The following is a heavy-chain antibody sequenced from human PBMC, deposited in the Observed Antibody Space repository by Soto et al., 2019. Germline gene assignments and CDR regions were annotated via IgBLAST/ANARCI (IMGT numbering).Heavy chain of an antibody. V-gene: IGHV3-30-3*01. D-gene: IGHD3-10*01. CDR2: ISYDGSNK. CDR3: ARDYYGSGNYYYGMDV. CDR1: GFTFSSYA. J-gene: IGHJ6*02. Sequence: PGGSLRLSCAASGFTFSSYAMHWVRQAPGKWLELVAVISYDGSNKYYADSVKGRFTISRDNSKNTLYLQMNSLRAEDTAVYYCARDYYGSGNYYYGMDVWGQGTTVTVSS.